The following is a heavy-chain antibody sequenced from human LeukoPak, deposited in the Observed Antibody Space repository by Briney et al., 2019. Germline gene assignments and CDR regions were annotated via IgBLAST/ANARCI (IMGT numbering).Heavy chain of an antibody. V-gene: IGHV3-30*04. J-gene: IGHJ4*02. CDR1: GFTFSSYA. CDR3: ANLLRWEPY. CDR2: ISYDGSNK. D-gene: IGHD4-23*01. Sequence: GGSLRLSCAASGFTFSSYAMHWVRQAPGKGLEWVAVISYDGSNKYYADSVKGRFTISRDNSKNTLYLQTNSLRAEDTAVYYCANLLRWEPYWGQGTLVTVSS.